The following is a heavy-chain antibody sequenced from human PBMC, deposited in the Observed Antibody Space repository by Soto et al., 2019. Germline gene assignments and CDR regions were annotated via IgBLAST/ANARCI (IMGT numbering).Heavy chain of an antibody. CDR2: IDASGNT. CDR1: VDSITTYY. V-gene: IGHV4-4*07. CDR3: ARYSNNWFQTEGMDV. D-gene: IGHD6-13*01. J-gene: IGHJ6*02. Sequence: SETLSLTCTVSVDSITTYYWSWIRQPAGKGLEWIGRIDASGNTNYNPSLNSRVTMSIDTSKKQFSLKLTYVTAADTAIYYCARYSNNWFQTEGMDVWGPGTPVTVSS.